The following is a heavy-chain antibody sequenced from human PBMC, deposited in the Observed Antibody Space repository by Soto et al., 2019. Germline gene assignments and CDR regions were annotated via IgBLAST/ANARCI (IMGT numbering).Heavy chain of an antibody. CDR3: ARDRGWVFSIGQIEN. D-gene: IGHD3-9*01. CDR2: ISAYNGNT. V-gene: IGHV1-18*01. Sequence: QVQLVQSGAEVKKPGASVKVSCKASGYTFTSYGISWVRQAPGQGLEWMGWISAYNGNTNYAQKLQGIGTMTTDTPTSTAYMELRSLRSDYTAVYYCARDRGWVFSIGQIENWGQGTLVTVSS. J-gene: IGHJ4*02. CDR1: GYTFTSYG.